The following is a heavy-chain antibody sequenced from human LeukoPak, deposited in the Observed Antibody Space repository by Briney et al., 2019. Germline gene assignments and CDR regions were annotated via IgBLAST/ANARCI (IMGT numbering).Heavy chain of an antibody. D-gene: IGHD6-19*01. CDR3: ARGSIAVAGVSYYYYYMDV. CDR2: INHSGST. Sequence: SETLSLTRAVYGGSFSGYYWSWIRQPPGKGLEWIGEINHSGSTNYNPSLKSRVTISVDTSKNQFSLKLSSVTAADTAVYYCARGSIAVAGVSYYYYYMDVWGKGTTVTVSS. CDR1: GGSFSGYY. J-gene: IGHJ6*03. V-gene: IGHV4-34*01.